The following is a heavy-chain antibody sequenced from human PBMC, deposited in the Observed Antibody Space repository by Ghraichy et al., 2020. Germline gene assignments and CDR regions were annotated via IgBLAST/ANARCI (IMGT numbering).Heavy chain of an antibody. D-gene: IGHD2-15*01. CDR3: ERDSGWSKAFDI. Sequence: GESLNISCAASGFTVSSNYMSWVRQAPGKGLEWVSVIYSGGSTYYADSVKGRFTISRDNSKNTLYLQMNSLRAEDTAVYYCERDSGWSKAFDIWGQGTMVTVSS. CDR1: GFTVSSNY. CDR2: IYSGGST. V-gene: IGHV3-53*01. J-gene: IGHJ3*02.